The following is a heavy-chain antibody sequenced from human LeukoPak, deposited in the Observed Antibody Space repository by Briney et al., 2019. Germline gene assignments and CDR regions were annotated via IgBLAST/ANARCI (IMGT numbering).Heavy chain of an antibody. D-gene: IGHD6-19*01. CDR2: IRYDGSNK. Sequence: GGSLRLSCAASGFTFSSYGMHWVRQAPGKGLEWVAFIRYDGSNKYYADSVKGRFTISRDNSKNTLYLQMNSLRAEDTAVYYCAKDHLYEQWLPPYYFDYWGQGTLVTVSS. CDR3: AKDHLYEQWLPPYYFDY. CDR1: GFTFSSYG. V-gene: IGHV3-30*02. J-gene: IGHJ4*02.